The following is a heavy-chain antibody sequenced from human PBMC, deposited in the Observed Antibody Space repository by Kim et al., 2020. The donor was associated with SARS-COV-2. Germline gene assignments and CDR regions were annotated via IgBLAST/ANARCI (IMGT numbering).Heavy chain of an antibody. CDR2: INPSGGST. CDR3: ARDRYCSGGSCPNQNYGMDV. CDR1: GYTFISYY. Sequence: ASVKVSCKASGYTFISYYMHWVRQAPGQGLEGMGIINPSGGSTSDAQTFQGRVTMHSDTYTSTVYMELGSLRSEDTAVYYCARDRYCSGGSCPNQNYGMDVWGQGTTVTVSS. V-gene: IGHV1-46*01. J-gene: IGHJ6*02. D-gene: IGHD2-15*01.